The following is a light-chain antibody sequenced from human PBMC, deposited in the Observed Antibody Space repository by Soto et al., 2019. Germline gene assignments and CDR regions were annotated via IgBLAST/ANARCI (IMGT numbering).Light chain of an antibody. J-gene: IGLJ3*02. V-gene: IGLV2-14*01. CDR2: EVT. CDR1: SSDVGGYNY. CDR3: SSYTTLITVV. Sequence: QSALTQPPSASGSLGQSVTFSCTGTSSDVGGYNYVSWYQHRPGKAPKLLLHEVTNRPSGVSNRFSGSKSGNTASLTISGLRPEDEADYYCSSYTTLITVVFGGGTKLTVL.